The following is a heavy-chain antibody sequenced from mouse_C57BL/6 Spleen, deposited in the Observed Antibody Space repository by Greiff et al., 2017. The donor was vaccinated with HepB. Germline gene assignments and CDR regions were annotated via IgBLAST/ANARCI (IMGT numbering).Heavy chain of an antibody. Sequence: EVQLVESGGGLVKPGGSLKLSCAASGFTFSDYGMHWVRQAPEKGLEWVAYISSGSSTSYYADTVKGRFTISRDNAKNTLFLQMTSLRSEDTAMYYCARPVNYEAMDYWGQGTSVTVSS. CDR2: ISSGSSTS. CDR1: GFTFSDYG. V-gene: IGHV5-17*01. J-gene: IGHJ4*01. D-gene: IGHD2-1*01. CDR3: ARPVNYEAMDY.